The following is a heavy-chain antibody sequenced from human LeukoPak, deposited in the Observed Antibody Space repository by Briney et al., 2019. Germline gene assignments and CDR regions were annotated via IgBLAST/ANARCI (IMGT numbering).Heavy chain of an antibody. Sequence: SETLSLTCTVSGGSISSYYWSWIRQPPGKGLEWIGYIYYSGRTNYNPSLKSRVTISVDTSKNQFSLKLSSVTAADTAVYYCARVGPTKMATVYYFDYWGQGTLVTVSS. D-gene: IGHD5-24*01. CDR3: ARVGPTKMATVYYFDY. CDR1: GGSISSYY. J-gene: IGHJ4*02. V-gene: IGHV4-59*01. CDR2: IYYSGRT.